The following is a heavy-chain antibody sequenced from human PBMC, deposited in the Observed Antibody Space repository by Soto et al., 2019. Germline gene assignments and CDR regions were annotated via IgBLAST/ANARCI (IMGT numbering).Heavy chain of an antibody. CDR1: GFTFSNAW. J-gene: IGHJ4*02. Sequence: EVQLVESGGGPVKPGGSLRLSCEASGFTFSNAWMTWVRQAPGKGLEWVGRIKTKTEGATTDYAAPMKGRFTISRDDSKNTLYLQVNSLKIEDTAVYYCTTDLSYFYSSGYPYWGQGTLVIVSS. V-gene: IGHV3-15*01. D-gene: IGHD3-22*01. CDR3: TTDLSYFYSSGYPY. CDR2: IKTKTEGATT.